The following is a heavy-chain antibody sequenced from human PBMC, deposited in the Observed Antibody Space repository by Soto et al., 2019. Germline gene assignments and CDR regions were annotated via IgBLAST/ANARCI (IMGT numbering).Heavy chain of an antibody. CDR1: GFTFSSYA. CDR2: INSGGGST. Sequence: EVQLLESGGGLVQPGGSLRLSCAASGFTFSSYAMSWVRQAPGKGLEWVSAINSGGGSTYYAASVKGRFTISRDNSKNMLYLQMNSLRVEDTAVYYCAKPTPDRFLDYWGQGTLVTVSS. J-gene: IGHJ4*02. D-gene: IGHD2-21*01. V-gene: IGHV3-23*01. CDR3: AKPTPDRFLDY.